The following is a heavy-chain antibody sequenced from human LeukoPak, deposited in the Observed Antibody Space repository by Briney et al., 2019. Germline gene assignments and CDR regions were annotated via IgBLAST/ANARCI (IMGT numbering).Heavy chain of an antibody. CDR2: IYTSGST. Sequence: SQTLSLTCTVSGGSISSGIYYWSWIRQPAGKGLEWIGRIYTSGSTNYNPSLKSRVTISVDTSKNQFSLKLSSVTAADTAVYCCAREPIVLVPTALYYCDYWGQGTLVTVSS. CDR3: AREPIVLVPTALYYCDY. V-gene: IGHV4-61*02. CDR1: GGSISSGIYY. D-gene: IGHD2-2*01. J-gene: IGHJ4*02.